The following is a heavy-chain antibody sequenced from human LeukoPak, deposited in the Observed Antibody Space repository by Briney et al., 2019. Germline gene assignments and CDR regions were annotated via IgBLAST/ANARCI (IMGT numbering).Heavy chain of an antibody. D-gene: IGHD1-26*01. CDR3: ARGVGQDWYFDL. J-gene: IGHJ2*01. CDR1: GRSISSYY. V-gene: IGHV4-34*01. Sequence: SETLSLTCTVSGRSISSYYWSWIRQPPGKGLEWIGQINHSGSTNYNPSLKSRVSTSVDTSKKQFSLKLSSVTAADTAVYYCARGVGQDWYFDLWGRGTLVTVSS. CDR2: INHSGST.